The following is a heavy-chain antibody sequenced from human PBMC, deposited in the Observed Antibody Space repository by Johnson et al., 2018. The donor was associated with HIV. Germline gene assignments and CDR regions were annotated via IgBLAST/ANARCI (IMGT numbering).Heavy chain of an antibody. CDR3: ARGSLTDCSFAE. V-gene: IGHV3-7*01. CDR2: IKQAGSNK. D-gene: IGHD2-15*01. Sequence: EVQLMESGGGVGRPGGSLRLSCAASGFTFDDYGMSWVRQAPGKGLEWVANIKQAGSNKYYADSVKGRFTISRDNSKNTLYLQMNSRTTEDTAMYYCARGSLTDCSFAEWGQGTMVFVSS. J-gene: IGHJ3*01. CDR1: GFTFDDYG.